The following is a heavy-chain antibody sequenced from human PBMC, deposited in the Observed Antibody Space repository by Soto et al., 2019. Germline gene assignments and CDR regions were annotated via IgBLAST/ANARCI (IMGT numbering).Heavy chain of an antibody. Sequence: QVQLVQSGAEVKKPGASVKVSCKASGYTFTSYGISWVRQAPGQGLEWMGWISAYNGNTNYAQKLQGRVTMTTDTSTSTAYMELRSLRSDDTAMYYCAREVAARQGYYYYGMDVWGQGTTVTVSS. CDR2: ISAYNGNT. D-gene: IGHD6-6*01. CDR3: AREVAARQGYYYYGMDV. J-gene: IGHJ6*02. V-gene: IGHV1-18*01. CDR1: GYTFTSYG.